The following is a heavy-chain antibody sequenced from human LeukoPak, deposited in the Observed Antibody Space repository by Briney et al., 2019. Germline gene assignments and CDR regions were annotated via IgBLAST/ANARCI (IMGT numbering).Heavy chain of an antibody. CDR1: GYTLTELS. V-gene: IGHV1-24*01. D-gene: IGHD3-10*01. Sequence: EASVKVSCKVSGYTLTELSMHWVRQAPGKGLEWMGGFDPEDGETIYAQKFQGRVTMTEDTSTDTAYMEPSSLRSEDTAVYYCATYSPPRYYYSSGSYYNECLDYWGQGTLVTVSS. CDR3: ATYSPPRYYYSSGSYYNECLDY. CDR2: FDPEDGET. J-gene: IGHJ4*02.